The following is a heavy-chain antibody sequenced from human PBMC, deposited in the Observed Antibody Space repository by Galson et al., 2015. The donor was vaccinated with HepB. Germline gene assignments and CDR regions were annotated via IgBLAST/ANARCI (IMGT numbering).Heavy chain of an antibody. CDR3: ARSERYCSSTSCYTVGWFDP. CDR1: GYTFTSYG. CDR2: ISAYNGNT. V-gene: IGHV1-18*01. D-gene: IGHD2-2*02. Sequence: SVKVSCKASGYTFTSYGISWVRQAPGQGLEWMGWISAYNGNTNYAQKLQGRVTMTTDTSTSTAYMELRSLRSDDTAVYYCARSERYCSSTSCYTVGWFDPWGQGTLVTVSS. J-gene: IGHJ5*02.